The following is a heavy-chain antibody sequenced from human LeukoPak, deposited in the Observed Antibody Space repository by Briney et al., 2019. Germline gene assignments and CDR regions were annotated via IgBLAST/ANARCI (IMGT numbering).Heavy chain of an antibody. V-gene: IGHV3-23*01. J-gene: IGHJ5*02. CDR3: AKDHGGCSGGSCYSGWFDP. Sequence: HAGGSLRLSCAASGFTFSSYAMIWVRQAPGKGLEWVSAISGSGGSTYYADSVKGRFTISRDNSKNTLYLQMNSLRAEDTAVYYCAKDHGGCSGGSCYSGWFDPWGQGTLVTVSS. CDR2: ISGSGGST. D-gene: IGHD2-15*01. CDR1: GFTFSSYA.